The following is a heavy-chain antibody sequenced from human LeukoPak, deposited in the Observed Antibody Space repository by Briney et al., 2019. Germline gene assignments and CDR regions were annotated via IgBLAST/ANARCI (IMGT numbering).Heavy chain of an antibody. CDR3: ARAIAARPWNWFDP. CDR2: INHSGST. V-gene: IGHV4-34*01. J-gene: IGHJ5*02. Sequence: SETLSLTCAVYGGSFSGYYWSWIRQPPGKGLEWIGEINHSGSTNYNPSLKSRVTISVDTSKNQFSLKLSSVTAADTAVYYCARAIAARPWNWFDPWGQGTLVTVSS. CDR1: GGSFSGYY. D-gene: IGHD6-6*01.